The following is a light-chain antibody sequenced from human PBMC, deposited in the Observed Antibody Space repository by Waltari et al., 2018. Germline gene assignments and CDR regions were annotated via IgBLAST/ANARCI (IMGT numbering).Light chain of an antibody. J-gene: IGLJ2*01. Sequence: QSALTQPASVAGSPGPAISISCPGMSSDAAGFHLCSWYQQHPGKPPKLMIYDVFNRPSGVSTRFSGSKSDNAASLAISGLQAEDEAVYYCSSYTASPPHVVFGGGTKVTVL. CDR2: DVF. CDR3: SSYTASPPHVV. V-gene: IGLV2-14*03. CDR1: SSDAAGFHL.